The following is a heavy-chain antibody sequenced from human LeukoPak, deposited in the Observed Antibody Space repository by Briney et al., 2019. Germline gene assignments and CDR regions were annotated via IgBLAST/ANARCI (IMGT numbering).Heavy chain of an antibody. V-gene: IGHV4-34*01. J-gene: IGHJ4*02. D-gene: IGHD6-25*01. Sequence: SETLSLTCAVYGGSISGYYWSWIRQPQGKGLEWIGEIHHGGSTNYNPSLGSRVTISVDTSKNQVSLKMRSVTAADTAVYYCARGPHRIAASGTVDNWGQGARVTVSS. CDR2: IHHGGST. CDR3: ARGPHRIAASGTVDN. CDR1: GGSISGYY.